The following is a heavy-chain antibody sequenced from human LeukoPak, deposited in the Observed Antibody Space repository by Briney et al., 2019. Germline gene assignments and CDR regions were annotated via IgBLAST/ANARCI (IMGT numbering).Heavy chain of an antibody. CDR2: ISGSGGST. D-gene: IGHD6-13*01. CDR3: AKDRWSEVDAFDI. V-gene: IGHV3-23*01. J-gene: IGHJ3*02. Sequence: GGSLRLSCAASGFTFNSYAMSWVRQAPGKGLEWVSAISGSGGSTYYADSVKGGFTISRDNSKNTLYLQMNSLRAEDTAVYYCAKDRWSEVDAFDIWGQGTMVTVSS. CDR1: GFTFNSYA.